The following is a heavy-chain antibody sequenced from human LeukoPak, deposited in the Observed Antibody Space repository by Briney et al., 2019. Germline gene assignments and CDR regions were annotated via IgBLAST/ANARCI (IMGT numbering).Heavy chain of an antibody. V-gene: IGHV3-7*03. J-gene: IGHJ5*02. D-gene: IGHD3-3*01. CDR1: GFTFSNYW. CDR3: ARGGIFGVVNEFDP. CDR2: IKQDGSEK. Sequence: TGGSLRLSCAASGFTFSNYWMSWVRQAPGKGLEWVANIKQDGSEKDYADSVKGRFTISRDNAKNSLYLQMNSLRAEDTAVYYCARGGIFGVVNEFDPWGQGTLVTVSS.